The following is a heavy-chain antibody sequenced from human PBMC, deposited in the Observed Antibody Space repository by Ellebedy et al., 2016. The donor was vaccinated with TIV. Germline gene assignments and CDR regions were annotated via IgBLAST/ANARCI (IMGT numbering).Heavy chain of an antibody. CDR1: GGTFSPYF. D-gene: IGHD4-17*01. CDR2: INHSGST. J-gene: IGHJ6*03. Sequence: SETLSLXXAVYGGTFSPYFWTWIRRPPGKGLEWIGEINHSGSTNYNPSLKSRVTLSVDTSKNQFSLELNSVSAADTAIYYCARTVYGDSNYMDVWGKGTTVTVTS. V-gene: IGHV4-34*01. CDR3: ARTVYGDSNYMDV.